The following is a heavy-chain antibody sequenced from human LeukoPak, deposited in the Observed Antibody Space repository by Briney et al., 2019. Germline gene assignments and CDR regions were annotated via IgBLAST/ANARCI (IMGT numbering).Heavy chain of an antibody. D-gene: IGHD4-11*01. CDR3: ARELGYSRAMDV. CDR1: GFTVSDSY. V-gene: IGHV3-66*01. J-gene: IGHJ6*03. Sequence: PGGSLRLSCAASGFTVSDSYMNWVRQAPGKGLEWVSLIYSGGHTIYADSVEGRFTISRDNSKNTLHLQMNSLRAEDTAVYYCARELGYSRAMDVWGKGTTVTVSS. CDR2: IYSGGHT.